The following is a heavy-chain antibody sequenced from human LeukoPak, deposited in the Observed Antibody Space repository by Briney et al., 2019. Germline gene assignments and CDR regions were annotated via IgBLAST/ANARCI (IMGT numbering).Heavy chain of an antibody. Sequence: SETLSLTCTVSAGSISSSSHHWGWIRQSPGKGLEWIGSIYYGRTTYYNPSLNSRVTISVVTSKDQFSLQLNSVTAADTAVYYCVRHDGRGGATMGALDSWGQGSLVTVSS. J-gene: IGHJ4*02. D-gene: IGHD5-12*01. CDR3: VRHDGRGGATMGALDS. V-gene: IGHV4-39*01. CDR1: AGSISSSSHH. CDR2: IYYGRTT.